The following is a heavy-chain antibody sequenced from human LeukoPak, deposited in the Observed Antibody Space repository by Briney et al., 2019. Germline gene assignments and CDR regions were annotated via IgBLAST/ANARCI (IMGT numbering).Heavy chain of an antibody. CDR3: VRSRVGYYDSSGYSGYFQH. D-gene: IGHD3-22*01. J-gene: IGHJ1*01. Sequence: AASVKVSCKASGYTFTSYDINWVRQATGQGLEWMGWMNTNVGNTGYAQKFQGRVTLTRNTSISTAYMELSSLRSEDTAVYYCVRSRVGYYDSSGYSGYFQHWGQGTLVTVSS. V-gene: IGHV1-8*01. CDR1: GYTFTSYD. CDR2: MNTNVGNT.